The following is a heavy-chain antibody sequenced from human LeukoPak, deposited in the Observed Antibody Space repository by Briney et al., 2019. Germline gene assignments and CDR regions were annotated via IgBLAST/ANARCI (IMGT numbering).Heavy chain of an antibody. V-gene: IGHV3-21*01. J-gene: IGHJ6*04. CDR2: ISSSSSYI. CDR3: ARDFGYSYGFSSGMDV. D-gene: IGHD5-18*01. CDR1: GLIFSSNW. Sequence: PGGSLRLSCTASGLIFSSNWMAWVRQAPGKGLEWVSSISSSSSYIYYADSVKGRFTISRDNAKNSLYLQMNSLRAEDTAVYYCARDFGYSYGFSSGMDVRGKGTTVTVSS.